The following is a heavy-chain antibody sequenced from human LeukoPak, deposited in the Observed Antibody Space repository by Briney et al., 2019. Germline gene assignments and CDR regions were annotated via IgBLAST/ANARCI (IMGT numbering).Heavy chain of an antibody. Sequence: SETLSLTCTVSGGSISSGDYYWSWIRQPPGKGLEWIGYIYDSGSTYYNPSLKSRVTISVDTSKNQFSLKLSSVTAADTAVYYCARTGLPAAFDYWGQGTLVTVSS. CDR3: ARTGLPAAFDY. CDR2: IYDSGST. D-gene: IGHD2-15*01. CDR1: GGSISSGDYY. J-gene: IGHJ4*02. V-gene: IGHV4-30-4*08.